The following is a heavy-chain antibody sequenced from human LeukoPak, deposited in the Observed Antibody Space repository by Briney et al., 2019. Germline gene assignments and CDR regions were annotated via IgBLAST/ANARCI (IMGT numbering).Heavy chain of an antibody. J-gene: IGHJ4*02. V-gene: IGHV4-39*01. D-gene: IGHD3-10*01. Sequence: PSETLSLTCTVSGGSISSSSYYWGWIRQPPGKGLEWIGSIYYSGSTYYNPSLKSRVTISVDTSKNQFSLKLSSVTAADTAVYYCARRGQLLYYYGSGSYRGFDYWGQGTLVTVSS. CDR2: IYYSGST. CDR1: GGSISSSSYY. CDR3: ARRGQLLYYYGSGSYRGFDY.